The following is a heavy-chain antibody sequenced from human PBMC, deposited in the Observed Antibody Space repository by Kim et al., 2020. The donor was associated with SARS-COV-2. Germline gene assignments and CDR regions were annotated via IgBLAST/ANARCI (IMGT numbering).Heavy chain of an antibody. J-gene: IGHJ4*02. D-gene: IGHD3-22*01. Sequence: ADSVKGRFTISRDNAKNSLYLQMNSLRAEDTAVYYCARVMYYYDSSPLDYWGQGTLVTVSS. V-gene: IGHV3-11*01. CDR3: ARVMYYYDSSPLDY.